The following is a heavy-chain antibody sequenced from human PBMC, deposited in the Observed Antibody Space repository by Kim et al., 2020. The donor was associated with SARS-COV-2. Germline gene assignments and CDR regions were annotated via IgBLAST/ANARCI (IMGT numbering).Heavy chain of an antibody. D-gene: IGHD3-9*01. Sequence: STHYADAVKGRFTISRDNSKNTLYLQMNSLRAEDTAVYYCARDDDIGMDVWGQGTTVTVSS. V-gene: IGHV3-66*01. CDR3: ARDDDIGMDV. CDR2: ST. J-gene: IGHJ6*02.